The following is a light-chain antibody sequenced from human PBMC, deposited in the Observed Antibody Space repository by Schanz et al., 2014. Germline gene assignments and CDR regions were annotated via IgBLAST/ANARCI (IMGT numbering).Light chain of an antibody. Sequence: QSALTQPPSASGSPGQSVTISCTGTSSDVGDYNYVSWYQQHPGKAPKLMIYEVSKRPSGVPDRFSGSKSGNTASLTVSGLPPEDEADYYCSSYAGSNNLVFGGGTKVTVL. CDR3: SSYAGSNNLV. V-gene: IGLV2-8*01. CDR1: SSDVGDYNY. J-gene: IGLJ2*01. CDR2: EVS.